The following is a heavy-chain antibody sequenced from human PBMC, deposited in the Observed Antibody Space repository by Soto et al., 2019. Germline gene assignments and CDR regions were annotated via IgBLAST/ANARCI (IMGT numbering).Heavy chain of an antibody. CDR2: MNPNSGNT. Sequence: ASVKVSCKASGYTFTSYDINWVRQATGQGREWMGWMNPNSGNTGYAQKFQGRVTITRNTSISTAYMELSSLRSDDTAVYYCAREPVAGTFDIWGQGTMVTVSS. J-gene: IGHJ3*02. D-gene: IGHD2-15*01. V-gene: IGHV1-8*01. CDR3: AREPVAGTFDI. CDR1: GYTFTSYD.